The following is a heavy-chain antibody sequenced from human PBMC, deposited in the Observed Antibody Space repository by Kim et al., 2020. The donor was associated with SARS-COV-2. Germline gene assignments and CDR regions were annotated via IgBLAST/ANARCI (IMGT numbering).Heavy chain of an antibody. CDR2: FDPEDGET. J-gene: IGHJ4*02. CDR1: GYTLTELS. D-gene: IGHD2-21*02. Sequence: ASVKVSCKVSGYTLTELSMHWVRQAPGKGLEWMGGFDPEDGETIYAQKFQGRVTMTEDTSTDTAYMVLSSLRSEDTAVYYCATVGPCGDCYTQFDYWGQGTLVTVSS. CDR3: ATVGPCGDCYTQFDY. V-gene: IGHV1-24*01.